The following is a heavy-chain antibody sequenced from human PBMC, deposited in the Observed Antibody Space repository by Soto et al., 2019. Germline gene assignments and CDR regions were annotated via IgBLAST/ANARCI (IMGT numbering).Heavy chain of an antibody. J-gene: IGHJ6*02. Sequence: QVQLVQSGAEVKKPGASVKVSCKASGYTFTSYGISWVRQAPGQGLEWMGWISAYNGNTNYAQKRQGIVTMPTGTSTSTAYMELRSLGSDDTAVYYCASFSIAATDPYGMDVWGQGTTVTGSS. CDR2: ISAYNGNT. D-gene: IGHD6-13*01. CDR1: GYTFTSYG. CDR3: ASFSIAATDPYGMDV. V-gene: IGHV1-18*01.